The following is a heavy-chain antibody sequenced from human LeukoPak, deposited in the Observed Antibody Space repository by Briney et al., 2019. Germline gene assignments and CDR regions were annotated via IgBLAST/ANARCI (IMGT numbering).Heavy chain of an antibody. J-gene: IGHJ6*02. CDR2: ISWNSGSI. V-gene: IGHV3-9*01. D-gene: IGHD6-19*01. Sequence: GGSLRLSCAASGFTFDDCAMHWVRQAPGKGLEWVSGISWNSGSIGYADSVKGRFTISRDNAKNSLYLQMNSLRAEDTALYYCAKDQGGYSSGWSDYYGMDVWGQGTTVTVSS. CDR1: GFTFDDCA. CDR3: AKDQGGYSSGWSDYYGMDV.